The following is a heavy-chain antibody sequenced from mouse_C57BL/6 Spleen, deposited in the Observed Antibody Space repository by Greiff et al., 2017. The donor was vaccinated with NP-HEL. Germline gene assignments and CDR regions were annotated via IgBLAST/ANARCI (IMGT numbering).Heavy chain of an antibody. D-gene: IGHD1-1*01. CDR3: ARSFITTVVAPLRG. J-gene: IGHJ2*01. V-gene: IGHV1-64*01. CDR1: GYTFTSYW. Sequence: VQLQQPGAELVKPGASVKLSCKASGYTFTSYWMHWVKQRPGQGLEWIGMIHPNSGSTNYNEKFKSKATLTVDKSSSTAYMQLSSLTSEDSAVYYCARSFITTVVAPLRGWGQGTTLTVSS. CDR2: IHPNSGST.